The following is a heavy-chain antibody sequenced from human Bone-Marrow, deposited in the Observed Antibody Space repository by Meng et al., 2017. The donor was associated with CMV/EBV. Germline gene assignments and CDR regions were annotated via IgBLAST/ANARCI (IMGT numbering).Heavy chain of an antibody. CDR3: ARDRDTSGHYGWFDP. CDR2: ISYDGSNK. J-gene: IGHJ5*02. Sequence: GGSLRLSCAASGFTFSSYAMHWVRQAPGKGLEWVAVISYDGSNKYYADSVKGRFTISRDNSKNTLYLQMNSLRAEDTAVYYCARDRDTSGHYGWFDPWGQGTLVTVSS. V-gene: IGHV3-30-3*01. D-gene: IGHD3-22*01. CDR1: GFTFSSYA.